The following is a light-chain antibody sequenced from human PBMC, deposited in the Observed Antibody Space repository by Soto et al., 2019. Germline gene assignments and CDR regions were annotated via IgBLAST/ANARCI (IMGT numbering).Light chain of an antibody. V-gene: IGKV3-15*01. J-gene: IGKJ2*01. Sequence: EIVMTQSPATLSVSPGERATLSCRASQSVSSYLAWYPQKPGLPPRLIIYDASTRATGIPDRFSGSGSGRYFSLTISILQSADFAVYYCQKYSDWPRLDNFGRGNKLEIK. CDR3: QKYSDWPRLDN. CDR1: QSVSSY. CDR2: DAS.